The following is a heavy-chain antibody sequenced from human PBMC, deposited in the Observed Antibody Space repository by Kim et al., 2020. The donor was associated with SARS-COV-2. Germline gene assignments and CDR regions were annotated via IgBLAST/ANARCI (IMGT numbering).Heavy chain of an antibody. D-gene: IGHD3-10*01. Sequence: GGSLRLSCAASGFTFSSYAMHWVRQAPGKGLEWVAVISYDGSNKYYADSVKGRFTISRDNSKNTLYLQMNSLRAEDTAVYYCARGGVLLWFGEAYYFDYWGQGTLVTVSS. V-gene: IGHV3-30*04. CDR2: ISYDGSNK. CDR3: ARGGVLLWFGEAYYFDY. J-gene: IGHJ4*02. CDR1: GFTFSSYA.